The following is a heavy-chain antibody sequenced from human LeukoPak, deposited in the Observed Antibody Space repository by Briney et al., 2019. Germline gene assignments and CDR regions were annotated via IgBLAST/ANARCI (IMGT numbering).Heavy chain of an antibody. CDR2: IIPIFGTA. Sequence: SVKVSCKASGYTFTGYYMHWVRQAPGQGLEWMGGIIPIFGTANYAQKFQGRVTITADESTSTAYMELSSLRSEDTAVYYCARDLVDSGAFDIWGQGTMVTVSS. V-gene: IGHV1-69*13. CDR3: ARDLVDSGAFDI. D-gene: IGHD5-18*01. J-gene: IGHJ3*02. CDR1: GYTFTGYY.